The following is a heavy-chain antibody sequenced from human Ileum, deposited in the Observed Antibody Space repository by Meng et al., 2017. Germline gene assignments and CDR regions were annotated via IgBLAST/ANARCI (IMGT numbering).Heavy chain of an antibody. CDR3: ARVELRGDTRDSCGLDH. D-gene: IGHD3-22*01. V-gene: IGHV4-34*01. J-gene: IGHJ4*02. CDR2: INHGGNT. Sequence: QGPLTEWGAGLLKPPETLSLTCAVYGGSLTDYYWSWIRQTPGKGLEWIGEINHGGNTNYNPSLKSRVTISIDTSRDQFSLKLTSVTAADTAVYYCARVELRGDTRDSCGLDHWGQGTLVTVSS. CDR1: GGSLTDYY.